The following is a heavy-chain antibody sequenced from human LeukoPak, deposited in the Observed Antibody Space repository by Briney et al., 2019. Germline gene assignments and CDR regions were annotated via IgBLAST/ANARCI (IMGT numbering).Heavy chain of an antibody. Sequence: ASVKVSCKASGYTFTGYYMHWVRQAPGQGLEWMGWINPNSGGTNYAQKFQGRVTMTRVTSISTAYMELSRLRSDDTAVYYCARVGQWLVLAFDIWGQGTMVTVSS. D-gene: IGHD6-19*01. CDR2: INPNSGGT. CDR1: GYTFTGYY. CDR3: ARVGQWLVLAFDI. V-gene: IGHV1-2*02. J-gene: IGHJ3*02.